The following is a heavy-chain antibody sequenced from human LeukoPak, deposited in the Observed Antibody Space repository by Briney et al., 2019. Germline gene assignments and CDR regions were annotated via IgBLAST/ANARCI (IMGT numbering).Heavy chain of an antibody. J-gene: IGHJ4*02. Sequence: SGGSLRLSCAASGFTFSSYGMHWVRQAPGKGLEWVAVIWYDGSNKYYADSVKGRFTISRDNSKNTLYLQMNSLRAEDTAVYYCARDSGKGIQLWSDYWGQGTLVTVSS. CDR3: ARDSGKGIQLWSDY. CDR1: GFTFSSYG. V-gene: IGHV3-33*01. CDR2: IWYDGSNK. D-gene: IGHD5-18*01.